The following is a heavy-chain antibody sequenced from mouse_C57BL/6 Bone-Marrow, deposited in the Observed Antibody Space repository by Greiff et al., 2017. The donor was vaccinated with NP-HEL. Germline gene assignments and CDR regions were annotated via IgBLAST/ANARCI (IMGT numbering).Heavy chain of an antibody. V-gene: IGHV5-9-1*02. CDR2: ISSGGDYI. J-gene: IGHJ2*01. D-gene: IGHD1-1*02. CDR1: GFTFSSYA. CDR3: TRGGGIFDY. Sequence: EVKVVESGEGLVKPGGSLKLSCAASGFTFSSYAMSWVRQTPEKRLEWVAYISSGGDYIYYADTVKGRFTISRDNARNTLYLQMSSLKSEDTAMYYCTRGGGIFDYWGQGTTLTVSS.